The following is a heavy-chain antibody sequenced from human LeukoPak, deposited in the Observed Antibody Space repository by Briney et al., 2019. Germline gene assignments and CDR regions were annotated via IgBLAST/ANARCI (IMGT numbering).Heavy chain of an antibody. D-gene: IGHD1-1*01. CDR3: ARAQLNLLVDFGMDV. V-gene: IGHV4-59*01. J-gene: IGHJ6*02. Sequence: PSETLSLTCTVSGGSITTYYWTWIRQPPGKGLERIGYINYSGSTNYNPSLKSRVTISVDTSKNQFSLKLSSVTAADTAVYYCARAQLNLLVDFGMDVWGQGTTVTVSS. CDR2: INYSGST. CDR1: GGSITTYY.